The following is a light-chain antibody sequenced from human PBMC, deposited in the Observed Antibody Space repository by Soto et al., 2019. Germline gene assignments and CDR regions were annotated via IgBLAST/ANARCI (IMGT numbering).Light chain of an antibody. J-gene: IGLJ2*01. CDR1: SGDIGTYNL. V-gene: IGLV2-23*02. CDR2: EDT. Sequence: QSALTQPASVSGSPGQSITISCTGTSGDIGTYNLVSWYQQHPGKVPKLIIYEDTKRPSGVSNRFSGSKSDNTASLTISGLQPEDEADYYCSSYAGSDTFVVIGGGTTLTVL. CDR3: SSYAGSDTFVV.